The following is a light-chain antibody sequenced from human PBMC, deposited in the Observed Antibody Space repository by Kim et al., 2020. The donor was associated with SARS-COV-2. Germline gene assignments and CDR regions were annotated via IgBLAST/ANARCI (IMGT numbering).Light chain of an antibody. CDR2: GAS. J-gene: IGKJ2*01. Sequence: EIVLTQSPGTLSLSPGERATLSCRASQSVSHSYLAWYQQKPGQAPRLLIYGASSRATGIPDRFSGSESGTDFTLTISRLEPDDFAVYYCQQYVSSLYTFGQGTKLEI. CDR3: QQYVSSLYT. CDR1: QSVSHSY. V-gene: IGKV3-20*01.